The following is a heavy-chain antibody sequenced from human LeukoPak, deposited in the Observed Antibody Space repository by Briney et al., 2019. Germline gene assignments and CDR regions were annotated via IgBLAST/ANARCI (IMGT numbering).Heavy chain of an antibody. D-gene: IGHD3-10*01. J-gene: IGHJ4*02. CDR3: ARVSKITMVRGPLAAFDY. CDR2: INPSGGSK. V-gene: IGHV1-46*01. CDR1: GYTFTSYY. Sequence: GASVKVSCKASGYTFTSYYMHWVRQAPGQGLEWMGIINPSGGSKSYAQKFQGRVTMTRDMSTSTVYMELSSLRSEDTAVYYCARVSKITMVRGPLAAFDYWGQGTLVTVSS.